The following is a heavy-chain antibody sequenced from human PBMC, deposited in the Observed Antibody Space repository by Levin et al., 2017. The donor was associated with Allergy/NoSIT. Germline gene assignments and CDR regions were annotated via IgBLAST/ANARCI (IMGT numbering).Heavy chain of an antibody. Sequence: SQTLSLTCAVYGGSFSGYYWSWIRQPPGKGLEWIGEINHSGSTNYNPSLKSRVTISVDTSKNQFSLKLSSVTAADTAVYYCARDGRYCSGGSCQEPYGMDVWGQGTTVTVSS. J-gene: IGHJ6*02. CDR1: GGSFSGYY. CDR2: INHSGST. D-gene: IGHD2-15*01. CDR3: ARDGRYCSGGSCQEPYGMDV. V-gene: IGHV4-34*01.